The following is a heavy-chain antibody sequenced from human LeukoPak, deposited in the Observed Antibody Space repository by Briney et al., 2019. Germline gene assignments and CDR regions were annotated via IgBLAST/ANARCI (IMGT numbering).Heavy chain of an antibody. V-gene: IGHV1-2*02. CDR2: INPNNGGT. J-gene: IGHJ4*02. CDR3: ARRSADNGGYSY. Sequence: ASVTFACKPSEYTFTASHMHWVRQAPGQALEWMGWINPNNGGTNYAQKFQGRVTMTRDTSISTAYMELSRLRSDDTALYYCARRSADNGGYSYWGQGTLVTVSS. D-gene: IGHD3-22*01. CDR1: EYTFTASH.